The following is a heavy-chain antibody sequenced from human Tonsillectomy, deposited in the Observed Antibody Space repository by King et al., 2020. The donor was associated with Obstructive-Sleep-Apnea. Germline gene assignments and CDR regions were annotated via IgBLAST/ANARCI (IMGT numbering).Heavy chain of an antibody. Sequence: VQLVESGAEVKKPGASVKVSCKASGYTFTAYYIHWVRQAPGQGLEWMGWINPNSGGTNYEQKFQGRVTMTRDTSISTAYMELSRLRSDDTAMYYCARDLSTAGMDVWDQGTTVTVSS. CDR2: INPNSGGT. CDR3: ARDLSTAGMDV. V-gene: IGHV1-2*02. CDR1: GYTFTAYY. J-gene: IGHJ6*02.